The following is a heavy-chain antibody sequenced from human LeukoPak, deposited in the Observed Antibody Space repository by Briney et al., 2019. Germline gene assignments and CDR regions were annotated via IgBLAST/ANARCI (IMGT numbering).Heavy chain of an antibody. V-gene: IGHV1-69*04. CDR1: GGTFSSYA. CDR3: ASGQLLDYYYYYYYMDV. CDR2: IIPILGIA. D-gene: IGHD2-2*01. Sequence: SVKVSCKASGGTFSSYAISWVRQAPGQGLEWMGRIIPILGIANYAQKFQGRVTITADESTSTAYMELSSLRSEDTAVYYCASGQLLDYYYYYYYMDVWGKGTTVTVSS. J-gene: IGHJ6*03.